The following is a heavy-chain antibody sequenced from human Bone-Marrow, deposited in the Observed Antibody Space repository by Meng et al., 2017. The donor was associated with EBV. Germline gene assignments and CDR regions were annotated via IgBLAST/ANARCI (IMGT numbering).Heavy chain of an antibody. V-gene: IGHV7-4-1*02. CDR2: INTNTGDP. CDR3: ARGSYSADY. D-gene: IGHD3-10*01. CDR1: GYTFSSHA. Sequence: QVQLVQSGSELKNPXXSVKVSCKASGYTFSSHALNWVRQAPGQGLEWMGWINTNTGDPAYAQGFTGRFVFSLDTSVTTAYLQISSLKAEDTAVYYCARGSYSADYWGQGTLVTVSS. J-gene: IGHJ4*02.